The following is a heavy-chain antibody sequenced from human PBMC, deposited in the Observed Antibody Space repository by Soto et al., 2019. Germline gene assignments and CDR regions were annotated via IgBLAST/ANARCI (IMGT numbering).Heavy chain of an antibody. CDR3: ARLYSGYDLPRTTKRGMDF. CDR2: IIPILGIA. J-gene: IGHJ6*02. Sequence: VASVKVSCKASGGTFSSYTISWVRQAPGQGLEWMGRIIPILGIANYAQKFQGRVTITADKSTSTAYMELSSLRSEDTAVYYCARLYSGYDLPRTTKRGMDFWGQGTTVTVSS. D-gene: IGHD5-12*01. CDR1: GGTFSSYT. V-gene: IGHV1-69*02.